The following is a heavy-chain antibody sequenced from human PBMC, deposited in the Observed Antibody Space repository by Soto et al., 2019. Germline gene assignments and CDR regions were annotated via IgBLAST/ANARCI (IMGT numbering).Heavy chain of an antibody. D-gene: IGHD2-15*01. CDR3: APLSVSLSGPYGIHX. Sequence: SETLSLTCSVSGYSVSSSDYYWAWIRQPPGKGLEWIGSMFYSGLTYYNPSLKSRVTLSVDTSKNQFSVRLNSVTAADTAVYYCAPLSVSLSGPYGIHXWGQGTTVTV. V-gene: IGHV4-39*01. J-gene: IGHJ6*02. CDR1: GYSVSSSDYY. CDR2: MFYSGLT.